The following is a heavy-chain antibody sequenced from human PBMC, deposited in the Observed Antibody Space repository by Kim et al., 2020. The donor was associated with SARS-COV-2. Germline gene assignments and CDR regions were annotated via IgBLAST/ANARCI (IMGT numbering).Heavy chain of an antibody. CDR3: ARGALESSASTRCYEFDS. CDR1: GFPFRNYA. V-gene: IGHV3-23*01. D-gene: IGHD2-2*01. CDR2: MTGRYGNT. Sequence: GGSLRLSCAASGFPFRNYAMNWVRQSPAKGLEWVSSMTGRYGNTYYADSVRGRFTIFRDNSNNMLSLQMNSLRAEDTAVYYCARGALESSASTRCYEFDSWGQGTLVTVSS. J-gene: IGHJ4*02.